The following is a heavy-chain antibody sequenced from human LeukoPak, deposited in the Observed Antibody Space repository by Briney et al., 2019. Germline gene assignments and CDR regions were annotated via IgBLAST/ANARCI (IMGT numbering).Heavy chain of an antibody. CDR3: ARVSRHGYNYFEY. CDR2: ISSNGGSS. J-gene: IGHJ4*02. Sequence: PGGSLRLSCAASGFTFSNYAMHWVRQAPGKAPEYVSGISSNGGSSHYAESVQDRFTISRDNSKNTLYLQMGSLRTEDMAVYYCARVSRHGYNYFEYWGQGTLVTVSS. V-gene: IGHV3-64*02. CDR1: GFTFSNYA. D-gene: IGHD5-24*01.